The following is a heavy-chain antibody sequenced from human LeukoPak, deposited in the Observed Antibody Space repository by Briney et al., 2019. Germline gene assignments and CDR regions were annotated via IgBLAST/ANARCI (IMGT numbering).Heavy chain of an antibody. J-gene: IGHJ5*02. V-gene: IGHV3-23*01. CDR3: AKDKFSVAVVADRLKWFDP. CDR1: GFTFRSYG. D-gene: IGHD2-15*01. CDR2: ISSGGNT. Sequence: GGSLRLSCAASGFTFRSYGMSWVRQAPGKGLEWVSFISSGGNTDHSDSVKGRFTISRDNSKNTLYLQMNSLRADDTAVYYCAKDKFSVAVVADRLKWFDPWGQGTLVTVSS.